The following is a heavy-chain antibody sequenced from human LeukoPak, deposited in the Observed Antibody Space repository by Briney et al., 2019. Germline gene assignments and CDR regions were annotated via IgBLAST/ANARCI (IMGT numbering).Heavy chain of an antibody. D-gene: IGHD3-16*01. Sequence: ASVKVSCKASGGTFSSYAISWVRQAPGQGLEWMGGIIPIFGTANYAQKFQGRVTITADKSTRTAYMELSSLRSEDTGVYYCARDNDSRDPPHFDYWGQGTLVTVSS. J-gene: IGHJ4*02. CDR3: ARDNDSRDPPHFDY. V-gene: IGHV1-69*06. CDR1: GGTFSSYA. CDR2: IIPIFGTA.